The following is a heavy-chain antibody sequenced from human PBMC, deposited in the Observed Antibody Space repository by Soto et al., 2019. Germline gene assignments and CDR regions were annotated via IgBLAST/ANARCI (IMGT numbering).Heavy chain of an antibody. V-gene: IGHV4-59*01. CDR2: IYYSGST. CDR3: ARGDYRSGSPYYYVMDV. D-gene: IGHD3-10*01. J-gene: IGHJ6*02. CDR1: GGSISSYY. Sequence: SETLSLTCTASGGSISSYYWSWIRQPPWKGLEWIGYIYYSGSTDYNPSLKSRVTISVDTSKNQFSLKLSSVTAADTAVYYCARGDYRSGSPYYYVMDVWGQGTTVTVSS.